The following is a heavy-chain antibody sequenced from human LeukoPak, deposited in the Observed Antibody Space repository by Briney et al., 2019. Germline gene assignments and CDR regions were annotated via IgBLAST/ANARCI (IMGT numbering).Heavy chain of an antibody. D-gene: IGHD3-22*01. CDR2: ISWNSGSI. Sequence: GGSLRLSCAASGFTFDDYAMHWVRQAPGKGVEWVSGISWNSGSIGYADSVKGRFTISRDNAKNSLYLQMNSLRAEDTALYYCAKDIGYYDSSGLLDWGQGTLVTVSS. CDR3: AKDIGYYDSSGLLD. CDR1: GFTFDDYA. V-gene: IGHV3-9*01. J-gene: IGHJ4*02.